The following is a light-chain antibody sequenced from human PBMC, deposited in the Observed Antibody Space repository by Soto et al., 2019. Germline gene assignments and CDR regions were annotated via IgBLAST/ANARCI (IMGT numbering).Light chain of an antibody. V-gene: IGKV3-20*01. CDR3: RQSATYPPT. CDR1: QTVGNNY. Sequence: EIVLTQSPGTLSSSPGERATLSCRASQTVGNNYLDSSQQKPGQAPRHPIYGASSKATVIPDRFSGSGSGTDFTLTITTLEPEDFAGYYCRQSATYPPTFSQGTKVEIK. CDR2: GAS. J-gene: IGKJ1*01.